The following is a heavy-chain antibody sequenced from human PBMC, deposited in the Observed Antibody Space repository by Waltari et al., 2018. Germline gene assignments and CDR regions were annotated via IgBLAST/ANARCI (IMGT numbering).Heavy chain of an antibody. Sequence: QVQLVESGGGVVQPGGSLPLSCAASGFTFSNYGMHWVRQAPGKGVEWVAHTRYDGSYQYYADSVKGRFAISRDNSRYILYLHMNSLRPEDTAVYFCASKRSGSIFYFDSWGQGTLVTVSS. CDR1: GFTFSNYG. J-gene: IGHJ4*02. CDR2: TRYDGSYQ. V-gene: IGHV3-30*02. D-gene: IGHD3-10*01. CDR3: ASKRSGSIFYFDS.